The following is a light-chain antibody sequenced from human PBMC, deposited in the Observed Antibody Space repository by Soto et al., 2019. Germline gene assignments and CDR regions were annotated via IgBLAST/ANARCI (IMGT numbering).Light chain of an antibody. CDR2: EVS. Sequence: QSALTQPASVSGSPGQSITISCTGTSSDVGNYNYVSWYQQHPGKAPKLMIYEVSNRPSGVSNRFSGSKSGNTASLTISGLQAEDEADYYCSLYTSSSTWVFGGGTKLTVL. CDR3: SLYTSSSTWV. J-gene: IGLJ3*02. V-gene: IGLV2-14*01. CDR1: SSDVGNYNY.